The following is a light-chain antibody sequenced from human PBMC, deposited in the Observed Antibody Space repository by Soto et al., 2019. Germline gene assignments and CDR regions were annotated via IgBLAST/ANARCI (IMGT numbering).Light chain of an antibody. CDR2: TAS. Sequence: DIQMTQSPSSLSASVGDRVSITCRASQSIRKFLNWYQQKPGKAPNLLIYTASNLQGGVPSRFSGSGSETDFTLTISSLQPEDFATYYCQQSYSTPITFGQGTRLEMK. J-gene: IGKJ5*01. CDR3: QQSYSTPIT. CDR1: QSIRKF. V-gene: IGKV1-39*01.